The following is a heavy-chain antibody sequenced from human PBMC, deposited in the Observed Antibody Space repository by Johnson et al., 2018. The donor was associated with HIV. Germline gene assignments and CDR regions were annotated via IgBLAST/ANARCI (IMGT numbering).Heavy chain of an antibody. CDR2: IRYDGSNK. Sequence: QVQLVESGGGVVQPGGSLRLSCAASGFTFSSYGMHWVRQAPGKGLEWVAFIRYDGSNKYYADSVKGRFTISRDNSKNTLYLKMNSLSAEDTAVYYCAKDVGGSSLFPVAFDIWGQGTMVTVSS. CDR1: GFTFSSYG. V-gene: IGHV3-30*02. D-gene: IGHD6-6*01. J-gene: IGHJ3*02. CDR3: AKDVGGSSLFPVAFDI.